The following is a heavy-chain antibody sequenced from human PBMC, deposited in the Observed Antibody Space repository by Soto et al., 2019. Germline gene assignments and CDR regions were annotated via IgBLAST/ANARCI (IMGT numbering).Heavy chain of an antibody. CDR1: GFTFRSYG. CDR2: ISYDGSDE. J-gene: IGHJ6*03. CDR3: AKDLEGSSTSGHYYYYYMDV. V-gene: IGHV3-30*18. Sequence: GGSLRLSCAASGFTFRSYGMHWVRQAPGKGLEWISVISYDGSDEHSADSVKGRFTISRDNSKNTLYLQMNSLRSEDTAVYYCAKDLEGSSTSGHYYYYYMDVWGKGTTVTVSS. D-gene: IGHD2-2*01.